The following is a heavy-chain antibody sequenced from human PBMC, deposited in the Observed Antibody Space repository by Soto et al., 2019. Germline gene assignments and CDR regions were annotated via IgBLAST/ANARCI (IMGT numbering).Heavy chain of an antibody. Sequence: ASVKVSCKASGGTFSSYTISWVRQAPGQGLEWMGRIIPILGIANYAQKFQGRVTITADKSTSTAYMELSSLRSEDTAVYYCASDPTASELLSDNAFDIWGQGTMVTVSS. CDR3: ASDPTASELLSDNAFDI. CDR2: IIPILGIA. J-gene: IGHJ3*02. V-gene: IGHV1-69*02. CDR1: GGTFSSYT. D-gene: IGHD1-26*01.